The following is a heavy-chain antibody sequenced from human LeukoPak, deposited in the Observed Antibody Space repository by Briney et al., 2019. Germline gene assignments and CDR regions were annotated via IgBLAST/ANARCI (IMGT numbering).Heavy chain of an antibody. Sequence: ASVKVSCKASGYTFTSYYMHWVRQAPGQGLEWMGIIDPRGGGTTCAQNFQGRVTMTRDTSTSTVYVELSSLRSEDTAVYYCARQTVTTFESYFDYWGQGTLVTVSS. J-gene: IGHJ4*02. CDR3: ARQTVTTFESYFDY. D-gene: IGHD4-11*01. CDR1: GYTFTSYY. CDR2: IDPRGGGT. V-gene: IGHV1-46*01.